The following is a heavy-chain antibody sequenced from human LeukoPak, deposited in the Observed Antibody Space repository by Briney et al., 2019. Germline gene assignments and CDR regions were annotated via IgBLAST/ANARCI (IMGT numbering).Heavy chain of an antibody. J-gene: IGHJ3*02. V-gene: IGHV3-23*01. Sequence: GGSLRLSCAASGFTFSSYAMSWVRQAPGKGLEWVSAISGSGGSTYYADSVKGRFTISRDNSKNTLYLQMNSLGAEDTAVYYCAKEAGITIFGVVNAFDIWGQGTMVTVSS. CDR3: AKEAGITIFGVVNAFDI. CDR1: GFTFSSYA. CDR2: ISGSGGST. D-gene: IGHD3-3*01.